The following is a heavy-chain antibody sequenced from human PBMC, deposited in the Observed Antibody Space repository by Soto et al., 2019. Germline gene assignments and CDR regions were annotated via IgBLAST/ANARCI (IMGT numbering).Heavy chain of an antibody. CDR3: ARSSGSYFAAFYDT. CDR1: SFSFSSSG. V-gene: IGHV3-33*01. D-gene: IGHD1-26*01. CDR2: IWDDGGNK. Sequence: QAQLEESGGGVVQPGTSLRLSCSASSFSFSSSGMHWVRQPPGKGLEWVAAIWDDGGNKYYVDSVRGRFTISRDNSKNTLFLQMNSLRAEDTALYYCARSSGSYFAAFYDTWGQGTLVSVSS. J-gene: IGHJ4*02.